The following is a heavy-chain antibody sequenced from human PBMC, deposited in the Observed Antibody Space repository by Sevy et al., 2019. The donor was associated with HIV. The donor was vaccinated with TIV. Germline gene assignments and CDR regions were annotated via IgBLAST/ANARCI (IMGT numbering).Heavy chain of an antibody. Sequence: GGSLRLSCAASGFSFSSYGMHWVRQAPGKGLEWVALIWFDGSNSYYADSVKGRFTISRDTSKNTVYLQMNSLRAEDTAGYYCARDHEFYDYGDYGPTFFPDYRGQRNLVTVSS. D-gene: IGHD4-17*01. CDR2: IWFDGSNS. V-gene: IGHV3-33*01. J-gene: IGHJ4*02. CDR3: ARDHEFYDYGDYGPTFFPDY. CDR1: GFSFSSYG.